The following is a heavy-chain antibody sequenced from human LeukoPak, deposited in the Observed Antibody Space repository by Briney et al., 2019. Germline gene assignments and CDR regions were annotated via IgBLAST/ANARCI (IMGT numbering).Heavy chain of an antibody. Sequence: GGSLRLSCAASGFTFSSYAMSWVRQAPGKGLEWVSAISGSGGSTYYADSVKGRFTISRDNSKNTLYLQMNSLRAEDTAVYYCAKFLNGPTQYGTWTFHYYYYGMDVWGQGTTVTVSS. CDR1: GFTFSSYA. J-gene: IGHJ6*02. CDR2: ISGSGGST. V-gene: IGHV3-23*01. D-gene: IGHD3-3*01. CDR3: AKFLNGPTQYGTWTFHYYYYGMDV.